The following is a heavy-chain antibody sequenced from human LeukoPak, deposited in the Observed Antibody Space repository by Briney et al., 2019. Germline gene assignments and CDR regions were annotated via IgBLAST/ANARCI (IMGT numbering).Heavy chain of an antibody. CDR3: ARAVGELLYYYYGMDV. CDR1: GFTFSSYG. D-gene: IGHD3-10*01. Sequence: GGSLRLSCAASGFTFSSYGMHWVRQAPGKGLEWVAVIWYDGSNKYYADSVKGRFTISRDNSKNTLYLQMNSLRAEDTAVYYCARAVGELLYYYYGMDVWGQGPTVTVSS. CDR2: IWYDGSNK. V-gene: IGHV3-33*01. J-gene: IGHJ6*02.